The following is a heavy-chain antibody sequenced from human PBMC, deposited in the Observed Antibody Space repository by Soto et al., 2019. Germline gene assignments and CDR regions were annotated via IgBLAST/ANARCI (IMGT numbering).Heavy chain of an antibody. CDR1: GFTFSSYW. CDR2: MKQDGSEK. V-gene: IGHV3-7*05. Sequence: GGSLRLSCAASGFTFSSYWMSWFRQAPGKGLEWVANMKQDGSEKYYVVSVKGRFTISRDNAENSLYLQMNSLRAEDTAVYYCARGIVVDIWGQGTMVTVSS. D-gene: IGHD2-21*01. CDR3: ARGIVVDI. J-gene: IGHJ3*02.